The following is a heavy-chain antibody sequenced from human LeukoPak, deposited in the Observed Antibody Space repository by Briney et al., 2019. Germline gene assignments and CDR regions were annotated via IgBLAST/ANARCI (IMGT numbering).Heavy chain of an antibody. CDR3: ARVSQDYYDRSGYYYFDF. Sequence: SETLSLTCTVSGGSMNPYFWSWIRQPPGKGLEWIGYIYYSGGTSYNASLKSRVTISVDTSKSQFSLRLSSVTAADTAVYYCARVSQDYYDRSGYYYFDFWGLGTLVTVSS. J-gene: IGHJ4*02. CDR1: GGSMNPYF. V-gene: IGHV4-59*01. CDR2: IYYSGGT. D-gene: IGHD3-22*01.